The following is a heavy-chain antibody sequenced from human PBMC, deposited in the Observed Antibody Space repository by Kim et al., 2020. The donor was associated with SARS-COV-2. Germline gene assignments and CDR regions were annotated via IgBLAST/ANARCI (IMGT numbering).Heavy chain of an antibody. CDR2: IYHSGST. Sequence: SETLSLTCTVSGYSISSGYYWGWIRQPPGKGLEWIGSIYHSGSTYYNPSLKSRVTISVDTSKNQFSLKLSSVTAADTAVYYCARVEGPDAFDIWGQGTM. J-gene: IGHJ3*02. CDR3: ARVEGPDAFDI. CDR1: GYSISSGYY. V-gene: IGHV4-38-2*02.